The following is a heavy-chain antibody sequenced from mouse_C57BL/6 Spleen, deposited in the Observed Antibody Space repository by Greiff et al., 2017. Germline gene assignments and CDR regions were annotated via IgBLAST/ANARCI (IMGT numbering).Heavy chain of an antibody. J-gene: IGHJ2*01. V-gene: IGHV1-81*01. CDR1: GYTFTSYG. CDR3: ARVTELTGCSVDY. CDR2: IYPRSGNN. D-gene: IGHD4-1*01. Sequence: VKLQQSGAELARPGASVKLSCKASGYTFTSYGISWVKQRTGQGLEWIGEIYPRSGNNYYNEKFKGKATLTADKSSSTAYMELRSLTSEDSAVYFCARVTELTGCSVDYWGQGTTLTVSS.